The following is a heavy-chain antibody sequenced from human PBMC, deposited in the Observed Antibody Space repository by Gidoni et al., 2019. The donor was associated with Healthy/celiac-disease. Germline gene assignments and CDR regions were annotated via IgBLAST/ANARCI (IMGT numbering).Heavy chain of an antibody. Sequence: EVQLVESGGGLVQPGGSLRLSCAASGFTFSSYSMNWVRQAPGKGLEWVSYISSSSSTIYYADSVKGRFTISRDNAKNSLYLQMNSLRAEDTAVYYCATGGKDPFDYWGQGTLVTVSS. CDR2: ISSSSSTI. D-gene: IGHD2-15*01. V-gene: IGHV3-48*01. CDR1: GFTFSSYS. CDR3: ATGGKDPFDY. J-gene: IGHJ4*02.